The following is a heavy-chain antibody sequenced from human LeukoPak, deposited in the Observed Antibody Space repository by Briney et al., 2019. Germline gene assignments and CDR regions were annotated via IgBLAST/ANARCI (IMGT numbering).Heavy chain of an antibody. J-gene: IGHJ1*01. CDR1: GASISSYY. CDR3: ATSEDAEYFQH. Sequence: SETLSLTCTVSGASISSYYCSWIRQPPGKGLEWIGYIYYSGSTTYNPSLKSRVTISVDTSKNQFSLKLSSLTAADTAVYYCATSEDAEYFQHWGQGTLVTVSS. CDR2: IYYSGST. V-gene: IGHV4-59*01.